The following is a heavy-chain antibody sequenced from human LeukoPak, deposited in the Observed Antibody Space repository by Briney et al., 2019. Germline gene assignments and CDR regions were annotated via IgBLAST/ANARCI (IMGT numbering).Heavy chain of an antibody. CDR2: ISSSSSYI. V-gene: IGHV3-21*01. J-gene: IGHJ5*02. Sequence: GGSLRLSCAASGFTFSSYSMNWVRQAPGKGLEWVSSISSSSSYIYYADSVKGRFTISRDNAKNSLYLQMNSLRAEDTAVYYCAKEGGVGYSNWFDPWGQGTLVTVSS. CDR1: GFTFSSYS. D-gene: IGHD5-18*01. CDR3: AKEGGVGYSNWFDP.